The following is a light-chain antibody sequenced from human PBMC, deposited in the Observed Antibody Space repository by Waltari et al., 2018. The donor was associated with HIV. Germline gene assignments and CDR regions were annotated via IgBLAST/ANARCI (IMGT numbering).Light chain of an antibody. V-gene: IGKV2-28*01. Sequence: EIVLTQSPLSLPVTPGEPASISCMSNQSLLHSDGYNYLDWYLQKPGQSPQLLIYLRANRASGVPDRFSGSGSGTHVTLKISRVEPEDVGVYYCMQGLQIPRTFGQGTKVEIK. CDR2: LRA. CDR3: MQGLQIPRT. CDR1: QSLLHSDGYNY. J-gene: IGKJ1*01.